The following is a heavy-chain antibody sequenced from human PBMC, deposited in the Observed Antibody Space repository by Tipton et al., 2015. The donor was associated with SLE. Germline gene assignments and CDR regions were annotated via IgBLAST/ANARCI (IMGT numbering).Heavy chain of an antibody. J-gene: IGHJ3*02. CDR1: GGSFSGYY. CDR2: INHSGST. D-gene: IGHD1-14*01. Sequence: TLSLTCAVYGGSFSGYYWSWIRQPPGKGLEWIGEINHSGSTNYNPSLKSRVTISVDTSKNQFSLKLSYVTAADTAMYYCARDGSAFDIWGQGTMVTVSS. CDR3: ARDGSAFDI. V-gene: IGHV4-34*01.